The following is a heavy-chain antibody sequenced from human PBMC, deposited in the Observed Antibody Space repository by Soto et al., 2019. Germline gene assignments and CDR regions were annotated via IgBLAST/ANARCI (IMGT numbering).Heavy chain of an antibody. Sequence: GGSLRLSCAACGFTFSSYGMHWVRQAPGKGLEWVAVISYDGSNKYYVDSVKGRFTISRDNSKNTLYLQMNSLRAEDTAVYYCAKDRSRGLWFGELSALDVWGQGTTVTVSS. J-gene: IGHJ6*02. CDR2: ISYDGSNK. CDR3: AKDRSRGLWFGELSALDV. CDR1: GFTFSSYG. V-gene: IGHV3-30*18. D-gene: IGHD3-10*01.